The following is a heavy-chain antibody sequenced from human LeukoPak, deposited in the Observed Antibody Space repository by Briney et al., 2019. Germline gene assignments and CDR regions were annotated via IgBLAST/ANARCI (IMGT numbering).Heavy chain of an antibody. CDR2: TSDRVDYT. Sequence: GGSLRLSCAASGFTFTSYSMSWVRQAPGKGLEWVSGTSDRVDYTYYADSVKGRFTISRDSSKNTLFLQMNSLRAEDTALYFCARKAQYNGHYPLDYWGQGTLVTVSS. D-gene: IGHD1-7*01. V-gene: IGHV3-23*01. CDR1: GFTFTSYS. J-gene: IGHJ4*02. CDR3: ARKAQYNGHYPLDY.